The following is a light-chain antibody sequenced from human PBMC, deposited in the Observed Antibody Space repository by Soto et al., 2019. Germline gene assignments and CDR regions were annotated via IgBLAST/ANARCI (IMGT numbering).Light chain of an antibody. Sequence: QSALTQPASVSGSPGQSITISCTGTSSDVGGYNYVSWYQQHPGKAPKLMIYEVSNRPSGVSIRFSGSKSGNTASLTISGPQAEDEADYYCSSYTSSTSLDVFGTGTKVTVL. V-gene: IGLV2-14*01. CDR1: SSDVGGYNY. CDR2: EVS. CDR3: SSYTSSTSLDV. J-gene: IGLJ1*01.